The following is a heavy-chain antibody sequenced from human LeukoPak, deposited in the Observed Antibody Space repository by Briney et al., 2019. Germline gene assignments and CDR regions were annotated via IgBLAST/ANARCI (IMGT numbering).Heavy chain of an antibody. CDR3: ARGDLYYYDSSGYYPEPTFFDY. CDR2: IIPIFGTA. CDR1: GYTFTSYA. V-gene: IGHV1-69*13. J-gene: IGHJ4*02. D-gene: IGHD3-22*01. Sequence: SVKVSCKASGYTFTSYAISWVRQAPGQGLEWMGGIIPIFGTANYAQKFQGRVTITADESTSTAYMELSSLRSEDTAVYYCARGDLYYYDSSGYYPEPTFFDYWGQGTLVTVSS.